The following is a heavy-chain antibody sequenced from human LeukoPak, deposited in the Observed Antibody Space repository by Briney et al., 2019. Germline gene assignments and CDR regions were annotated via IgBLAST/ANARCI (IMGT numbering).Heavy chain of an antibody. CDR2: IYTSGST. CDR1: GGSISSGSYY. Sequence: SETLSLTCTVSGGSISSGSYYWSWIRQPAGKGLEWIGRIYTSGSTNYNPSPKSRVTISVDTSKNQFSLKLSSVTAADTAVYYCARGYYGSGSYYIMGKLFDYWGQGTLVTVSS. CDR3: ARGYYGSGSYYIMGKLFDY. V-gene: IGHV4-61*02. J-gene: IGHJ4*02. D-gene: IGHD3-10*01.